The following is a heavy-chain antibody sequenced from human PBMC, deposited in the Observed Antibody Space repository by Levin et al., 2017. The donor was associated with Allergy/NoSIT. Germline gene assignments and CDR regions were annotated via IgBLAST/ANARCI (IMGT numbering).Heavy chain of an antibody. CDR1: GFTFSSYG. V-gene: IGHV3-30*18. CDR2: ISYDGSNK. J-gene: IGHJ6*02. CDR3: AKDGSSGWYSFPGVDSYYDYGMDV. D-gene: IGHD6-19*01. Sequence: GGSLRLSCAASGFTFSSYGMHWVRQAPGKGLEWVAVISYDGSNKYYADSVKGRFTISRDNSKNTLYLQMNSLRAEDTAVYYCAKDGSSGWYSFPGVDSYYDYGMDVWGQGTTVTVSS.